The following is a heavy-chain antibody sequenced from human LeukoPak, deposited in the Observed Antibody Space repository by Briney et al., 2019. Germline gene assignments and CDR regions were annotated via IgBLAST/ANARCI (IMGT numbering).Heavy chain of an antibody. Sequence: GASVKVSCKASGYTFTGYYMHWVRQAPGQGLEWMGWINPNSGGTNYAQKFQGRVTMTRDTSISTAYMELSRLRSDDTAVYYCARDRVRRYDILTDDAFDIWGQGTMVTVSS. V-gene: IGHV1-2*02. J-gene: IGHJ3*02. D-gene: IGHD3-9*01. CDR3: ARDRVRRYDILTDDAFDI. CDR1: GYTFTGYY. CDR2: INPNSGGT.